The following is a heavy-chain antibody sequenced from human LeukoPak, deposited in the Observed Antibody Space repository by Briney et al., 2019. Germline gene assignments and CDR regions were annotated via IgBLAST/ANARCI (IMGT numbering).Heavy chain of an antibody. V-gene: IGHV4-34*01. D-gene: IGHD2/OR15-2a*01. CDR2: INHSGST. CDR1: GGSFSGYY. J-gene: IGHJ1*01. Sequence: SETLSLTCAVYGGSFSGYYWSWIRQPPGKGLEWIGEINHSGSTNYNPSLKSRVTISVDTSKNQFSLKLSSVTAADTAVYYCARVLIAAAEYFQHWGQGTLVTVSS. CDR3: ARVLIAAAEYFQH.